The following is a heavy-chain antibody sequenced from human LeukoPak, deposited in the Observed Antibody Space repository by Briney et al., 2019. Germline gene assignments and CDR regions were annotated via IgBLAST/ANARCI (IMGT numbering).Heavy chain of an antibody. D-gene: IGHD6-6*01. CDR2: ITGSGGNT. Sequence: GGSLRLSCAASGFIFSSYSMSWVRQAPGKGLEWVSVITGSGGNTYYADSVKGRFTISKDNSKNTVYLQMNSLKTEDTAIYYCASSQYSSRTPGDYALNVWGQGTTVTVSS. CDR3: ASSQYSSRTPGDYALNV. V-gene: IGHV3-23*01. J-gene: IGHJ6*02. CDR1: GFIFSSYS.